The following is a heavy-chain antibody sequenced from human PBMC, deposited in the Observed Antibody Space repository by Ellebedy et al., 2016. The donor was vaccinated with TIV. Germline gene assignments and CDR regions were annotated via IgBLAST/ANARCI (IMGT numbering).Heavy chain of an antibody. CDR2: IGPTGYT. CDR3: ARDRHGGYDSLDY. Sequence: PGGSLRLSCVASGFSFSSQWMDWVRQAPGKGLEWVSAIGPTGYTQFADSVKGRFTISRDNAKNSVFLQMNSLRVEDTAVYYCARDRHGGYDSLDYWGQGTLVTVSS. CDR1: GFSFSSQW. D-gene: IGHD5-12*01. V-gene: IGHV3-21*01. J-gene: IGHJ4*02.